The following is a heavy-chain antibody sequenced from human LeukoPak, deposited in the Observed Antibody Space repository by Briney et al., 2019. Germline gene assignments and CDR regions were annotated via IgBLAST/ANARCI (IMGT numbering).Heavy chain of an antibody. J-gene: IGHJ4*02. CDR3: AKDREFGVILD. V-gene: IGHV3-23*01. CDR1: GFTFSSYA. Sequence: GGSLGLSCAASGFTFSSYAMSWVRQAPGKGLEWVSAISGSGGSTYYADSVKGRFTISGDNSKNTLYLQVNSLRAEDTAVYYCAKDREFGVILDWGQGTLVTVSS. CDR2: ISGSGGST. D-gene: IGHD3-16*01.